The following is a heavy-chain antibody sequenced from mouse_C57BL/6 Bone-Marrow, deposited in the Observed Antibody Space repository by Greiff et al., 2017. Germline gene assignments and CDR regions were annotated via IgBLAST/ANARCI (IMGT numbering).Heavy chain of an antibody. J-gene: IGHJ4*01. CDR3: AKNLLLFLDYAMDY. Sequence: VKLQESGPGLVQPSQSLSITCTVSGFSLTSYGVHWVRQSPGKGLEWLGVIWRGGSTDYNAAFMSRLSITKDNPKSQVFFKMNSLQANDTAIYYCAKNLLLFLDYAMDYWGQGTSVTVSS. CDR1: GFSLTSYG. V-gene: IGHV2-5*01. D-gene: IGHD2-1*01. CDR2: IWRGGST.